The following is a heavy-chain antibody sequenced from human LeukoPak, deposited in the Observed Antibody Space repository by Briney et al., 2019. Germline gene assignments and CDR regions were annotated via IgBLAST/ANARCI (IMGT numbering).Heavy chain of an antibody. J-gene: IGHJ4*02. Sequence: GGSLRLSCAASGFTFSSYSMNWVRQAPGKGLEWVSSTSSSSSYIYYADSVKGRFTISRDNAKNSLYLQMNSLRAEDTAVYYCARETRSYSGSYYNDYWGQGTLVTVSS. CDR1: GFTFSSYS. CDR3: ARETRSYSGSYYNDY. V-gene: IGHV3-21*01. CDR2: TSSSSSYI. D-gene: IGHD1-26*01.